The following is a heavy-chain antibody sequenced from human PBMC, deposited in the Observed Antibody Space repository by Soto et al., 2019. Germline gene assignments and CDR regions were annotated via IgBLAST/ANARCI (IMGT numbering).Heavy chain of an antibody. Sequence: GGSVRLSCAASGFTFSSYDMHWVRQATGKGLEWVSAIGTAGDTYYPGSVKGRFTISRENAKNSLYLQMNSLRAGDTAVYYCARGPRVDRAGGHPPNWFDPWGQGTLVTVSS. J-gene: IGHJ5*02. D-gene: IGHD1-26*01. V-gene: IGHV3-13*04. CDR2: IGTAGDT. CDR3: ARGPRVDRAGGHPPNWFDP. CDR1: GFTFSSYD.